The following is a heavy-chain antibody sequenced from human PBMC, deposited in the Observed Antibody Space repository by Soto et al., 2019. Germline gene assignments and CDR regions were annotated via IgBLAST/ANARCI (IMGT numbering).Heavy chain of an antibody. CDR3: ARVGKQLNWFDP. CDR2: IYHSGST. J-gene: IGHJ5*02. Sequence: SETLSLTCAVSGGSISSGGYSWRWIRPPPGKGLEWIGYIYHSGSTYYNPSLKSRVTISVDRSKNQFSLKLSSVTAADTAVYYCARVGKQLNWFDPWGQGTLVTVSS. V-gene: IGHV4-30-2*01. D-gene: IGHD2-2*01. CDR1: GGSISSGGYS.